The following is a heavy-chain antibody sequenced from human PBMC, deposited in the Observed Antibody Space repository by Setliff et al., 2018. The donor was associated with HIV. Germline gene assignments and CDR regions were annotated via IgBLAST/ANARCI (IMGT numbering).Heavy chain of an antibody. V-gene: IGHV4-34*01. CDR2: INHSGST. CDR1: GGSFSGYY. Sequence: SETLSLTCAVYGGSFSGYYWSWIRPPPGKGLEWIGEINHSGSTNYNPSLKSRVTISVDTAKNQFSLKLSSVTAADTAVYYCAQIIGWEPYYFDYWGQGTLLTVSS. CDR3: AQIIGWEPYYFDY. J-gene: IGHJ4*02. D-gene: IGHD6-19*01.